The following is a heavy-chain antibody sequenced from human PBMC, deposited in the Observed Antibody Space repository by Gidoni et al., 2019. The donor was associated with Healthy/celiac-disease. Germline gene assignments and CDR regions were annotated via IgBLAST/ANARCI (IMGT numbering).Heavy chain of an antibody. V-gene: IGHV1-69*01. J-gene: IGHJ6*03. D-gene: IGHD3-10*01. CDR2: IIPIFGTA. CDR3: ARGPGVIYVYYYMDV. CDR1: A. Sequence: AISWVRQDPGQGLEWMGGIIPIFGTANYAQKFQGRVTITADESTSTAYMELSSLRSEDTAVYYCARGPGVIYVYYYMDVWGKGTTVTVSS.